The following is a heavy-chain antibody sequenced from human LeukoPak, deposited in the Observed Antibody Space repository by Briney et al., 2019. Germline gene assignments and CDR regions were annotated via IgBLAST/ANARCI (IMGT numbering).Heavy chain of an antibody. J-gene: IGHJ3*02. V-gene: IGHV3-20*04. Sequence: PGGSLRLSCAASGFTFDDYGMSWVRQAPGKGLEWVSGIDRNGDSTGYADSVEGRFTISRDNAKNSLYLQMDSLRAEDTALYYCAKDISGGLLDAFDIWGQGTMVTVSS. CDR1: GFTFDDYG. CDR2: IDRNGDST. CDR3: AKDISGGLLDAFDI. D-gene: IGHD1-26*01.